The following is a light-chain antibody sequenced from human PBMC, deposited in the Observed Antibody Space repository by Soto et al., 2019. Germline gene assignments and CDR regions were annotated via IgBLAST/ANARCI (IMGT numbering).Light chain of an antibody. Sequence: DIQMTQSPSTLSASVGDRVTITCRASQSISSWLAWYQQKPGKAPKLLIYDASSLESGVPSRFSGSGSGTDFTLTISNVQPEDFATYYCKQSKSFPLTFXGGTKADIK. CDR2: DAS. V-gene: IGKV1-5*01. CDR3: KQSKSFPLT. CDR1: QSISSW. J-gene: IGKJ4*01.